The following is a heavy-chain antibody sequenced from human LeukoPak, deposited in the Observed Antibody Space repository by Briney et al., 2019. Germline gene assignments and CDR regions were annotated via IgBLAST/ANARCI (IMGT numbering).Heavy chain of an antibody. CDR3: AKDQEIYGDYPYYYGMDV. V-gene: IGHV3-23*01. D-gene: IGHD4-17*01. CDR1: GFTVSSNY. Sequence: SGGSLRLSCAASGFTVSSNYMSWVRQAPGKGLEWVSAISGSGGSTYYADSVKGRFTISRDNSKNTLYLQMNSLRAEDTAVYYCAKDQEIYGDYPYYYGMDVWGQGTTVTVSS. CDR2: ISGSGGST. J-gene: IGHJ6*02.